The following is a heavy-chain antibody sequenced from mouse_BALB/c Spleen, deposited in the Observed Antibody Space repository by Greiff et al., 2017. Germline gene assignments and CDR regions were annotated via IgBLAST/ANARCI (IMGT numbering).Heavy chain of an antibody. Sequence: QVQLKESGAELAKPGASVKMSCKASGYTFTSYWMHWVKQRPGQGLEWIGYINPSTGYTEYNQKFKDKATLTADKSSSTAYMQLSSLTSEDSAVYYCARGYYYGSSYYYYAMDYWGQGTSVTVSS. CDR2: INPSTGYT. CDR1: GYTFTSYW. D-gene: IGHD1-1*01. CDR3: ARGYYYGSSYYYYAMDY. V-gene: IGHV1-7*01. J-gene: IGHJ4*01.